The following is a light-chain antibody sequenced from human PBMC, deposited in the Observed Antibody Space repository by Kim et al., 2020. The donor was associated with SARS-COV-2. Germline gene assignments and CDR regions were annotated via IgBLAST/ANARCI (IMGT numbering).Light chain of an antibody. Sequence: SYELTQPPSVSVSPGQTASITCSGDKLEDKFTYWYQQKPGQSPVLVIYEDNKRPSGIPDRFSASNSGNTATLTIRGAQAVVEADYYCQAWDSSTVIFGGGTQLTVL. CDR3: QAWDSSTVI. CDR2: EDN. V-gene: IGLV3-1*01. J-gene: IGLJ2*01. CDR1: KLEDKF.